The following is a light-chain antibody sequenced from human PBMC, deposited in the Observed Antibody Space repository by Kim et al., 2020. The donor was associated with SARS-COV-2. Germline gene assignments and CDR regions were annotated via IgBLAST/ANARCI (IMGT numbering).Light chain of an antibody. CDR1: SLRSYY. V-gene: IGLV3-19*01. J-gene: IGLJ3*02. CDR2: RKN. Sequence: SSELTQDPAVSVALGQTGRITCQGRSLRSYYASSHPQNPGHAPVVALYRKNNRPPGIPDRFSCSSSPNTASLTTPGAPAADEADYYLTPRDTSGHHWVFG. CDR3: TPRDTSGHHWV.